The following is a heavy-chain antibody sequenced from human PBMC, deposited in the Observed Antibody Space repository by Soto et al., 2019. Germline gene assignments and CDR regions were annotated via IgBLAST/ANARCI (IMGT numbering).Heavy chain of an antibody. V-gene: IGHV4-30-2*03. J-gene: IGHJ5*02. CDR2: IYHSGST. CDR3: ARHWLLVTGWFDP. CDR1: GGSISSGGYS. D-gene: IGHD5-12*01. Sequence: PSETLSLTCAVSGGSISSGGYSWSWIRQPPGKGLEWIGYIYHSGSTYYNPSLKSRVTISVDTSKNQFSLKLSSVTAADTAVYYCARHWLLVTGWFDPWGQGTLVTVS.